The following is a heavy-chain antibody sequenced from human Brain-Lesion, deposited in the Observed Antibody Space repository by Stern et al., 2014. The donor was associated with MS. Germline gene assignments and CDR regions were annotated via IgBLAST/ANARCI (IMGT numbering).Heavy chain of an antibody. V-gene: IGHV4-34*01. CDR2: INHRGRI. CDR1: GGSFSGYY. J-gene: IGHJ4*02. CDR3: ARDVGGAFDY. Sequence: QVQLQQWGAGLLKPSETLSLTCGVYGGSFSGYYWTWIRQPPGKGLEWIGEINHRGRIKYNPSLESRVTMSVDTSKHQLSLRLSSATAADTAVYYCARDVGGAFDYWGQGTLVTVSS. D-gene: IGHD2-21*01.